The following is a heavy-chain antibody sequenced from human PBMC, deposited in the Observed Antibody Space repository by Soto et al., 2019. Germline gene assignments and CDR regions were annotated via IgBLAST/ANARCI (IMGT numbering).Heavy chain of an antibody. CDR1: GGSISSYY. D-gene: IGHD6-19*01. Sequence: SETLSLTCTVSGGSISSYYWSWIRQPPGKGLEWIGYIYYSGSTNYNPSLKSRVTISVDTSKNQFSLKLSSVTAADTAVYYCAREPPAVAGTIDAFDIWGQGTMVTVSS. CDR2: IYYSGST. V-gene: IGHV4-59*01. CDR3: AREPPAVAGTIDAFDI. J-gene: IGHJ3*02.